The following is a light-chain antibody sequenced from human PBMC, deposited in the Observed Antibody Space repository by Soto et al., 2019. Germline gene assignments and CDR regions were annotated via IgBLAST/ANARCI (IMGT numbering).Light chain of an antibody. CDR1: SSDVGGHNY. J-gene: IGLJ2*01. CDR3: SSYTSDSTLVV. CDR2: DVS. Sequence: QSALTQPASVSGSPGQSITISCTGTSSDVGGHNYVSWYQQHPGKVPKLLIYDVSTRPSGVSNRFSGSKSGITASLTISGLQAEDDADYYCSSYTSDSTLVVFGGGTKLTVL. V-gene: IGLV2-14*03.